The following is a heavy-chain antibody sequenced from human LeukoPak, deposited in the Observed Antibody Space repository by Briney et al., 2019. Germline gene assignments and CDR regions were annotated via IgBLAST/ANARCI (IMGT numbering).Heavy chain of an antibody. CDR2: ISSSSSYI. CDR3: ARDPKTYYYDSSGYPVY. Sequence: PGGSLRLSCAASGFTFSSYSMNWVRQAPGKGLEWASSISSSSSYIYYADSVKGRFTISRDNAKNSLYLQMNSLRAEDTAVYYCARDPKTYYYDSSGYPVYWGQGTLVTVSS. V-gene: IGHV3-21*01. CDR1: GFTFSSYS. J-gene: IGHJ4*02. D-gene: IGHD3-22*01.